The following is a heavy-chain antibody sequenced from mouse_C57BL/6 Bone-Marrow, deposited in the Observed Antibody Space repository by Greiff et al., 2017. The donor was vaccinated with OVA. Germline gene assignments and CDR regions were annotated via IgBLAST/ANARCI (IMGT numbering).Heavy chain of an antibody. V-gene: IGHV6-3*01. CDR1: GFTFSNYW. Sequence: EVQLQESGGGLVQPGGSMKLSCVASGFTFSNYWMNWVRQSPEKGLEWVAQIRLKSDNYATHYAESVKGRFTISRDDSKSSVYLQMNNLRAEDTGIYYCTNYYYGSSCPFDYWGQGTTLTVSS. CDR2: IRLKSDNYAT. J-gene: IGHJ2*01. CDR3: TNYYYGSSCPFDY. D-gene: IGHD1-1*01.